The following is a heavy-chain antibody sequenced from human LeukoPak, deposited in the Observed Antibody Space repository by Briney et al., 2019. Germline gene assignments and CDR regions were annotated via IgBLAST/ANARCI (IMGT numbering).Heavy chain of an antibody. D-gene: IGHD4-11*01. CDR2: ISGSGGST. V-gene: IGHV3-23*01. Sequence: GGSLTLSCAASGFTFSSYAMSWVRQAPGKGLEWVSDISGSGGSTYYADSVKGRFTISRDNSKNTLYLEMNSLRAEDTAVYCCAKGLTNQDYWGQGTLVTVSS. CDR1: GFTFSSYA. J-gene: IGHJ4*02. CDR3: AKGLTNQDY.